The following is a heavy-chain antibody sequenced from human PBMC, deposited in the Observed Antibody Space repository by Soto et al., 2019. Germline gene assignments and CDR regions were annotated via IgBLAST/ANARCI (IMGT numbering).Heavy chain of an antibody. D-gene: IGHD5-12*01. V-gene: IGHV4-4*02. CDR1: GGSISSSNW. CDR2: IYHSGST. Sequence: QVQLQESGPGLVKPSGTLSLTCAVSGGSISSSNWWSWVRRPPGKGLEWIGEIYHSGSTNYNPSLKSRVTISVDKPKNQFSLKLSSVTAADTAVYYCARGSYSGYYRPGDGMDVWGQGTTVTVSS. J-gene: IGHJ6*02. CDR3: ARGSYSGYYRPGDGMDV.